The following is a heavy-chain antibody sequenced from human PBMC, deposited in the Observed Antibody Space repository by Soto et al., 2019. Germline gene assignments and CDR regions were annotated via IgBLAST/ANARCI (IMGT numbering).Heavy chain of an antibody. CDR1: GYTFTSYG. V-gene: IGHV1-18*01. CDR3: ARDWFGVDY. Sequence: QVQLVQSGAEVKKPGASVKVSCKASGYTFTSYGISWVRQAPGQGLEWMGWINTYNGNTNYAQKLQGRVTMTTDTSXXXXXXXXXXLRSXXTAVYXXARDWFGVDYWGQGTLVTVSS. J-gene: IGHJ4*02. D-gene: IGHD3-16*01. CDR2: INTYNGNT.